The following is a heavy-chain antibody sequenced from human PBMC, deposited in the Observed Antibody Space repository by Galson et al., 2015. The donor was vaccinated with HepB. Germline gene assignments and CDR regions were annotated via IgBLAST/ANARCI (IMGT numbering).Heavy chain of an antibody. D-gene: IGHD6-19*01. CDR1: GFTFSDDY. V-gene: IGHV3-11*05. Sequence: SLRLSCAASGFTFSDDYMSWIRQAPGKGLDWISYISSSSDFTNYADSVRGRFTISRDNAKNSLYLQMNSLRVEGAAVYYCARARGSGPAAYFDYWGQGILVTVSS. CDR2: ISSSSDFT. CDR3: ARARGSGPAAYFDY. J-gene: IGHJ4*02.